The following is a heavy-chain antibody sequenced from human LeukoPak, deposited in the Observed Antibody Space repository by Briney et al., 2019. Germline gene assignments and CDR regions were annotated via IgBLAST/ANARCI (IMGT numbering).Heavy chain of an antibody. CDR2: IWYDGSNK. J-gene: IGHJ2*01. CDR3: ARAPHYYGIGNWYFDL. D-gene: IGHD3-10*01. CDR1: GFTFSSYG. V-gene: IGHV3-33*01. Sequence: GGSLRLSCAASGFTFSSYGMHWVRQAPGKGLEWVAVIWYDGSNKYYADSVKGRFTISRDNPKNTLFLQMNSLRPEDTTLYYCARAPHYYGIGNWYFDLWGRGTLVTVSS.